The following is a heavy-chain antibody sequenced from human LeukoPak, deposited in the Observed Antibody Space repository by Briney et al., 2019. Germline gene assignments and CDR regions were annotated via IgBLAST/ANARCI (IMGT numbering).Heavy chain of an antibody. CDR2: SPSGDIL. D-gene: IGHD6-19*01. Sequence: SPSGDILYYADSVKGHFTISRDNFKNTVYLQMNSLRAEDTAVYYCAKRSAESSGYFDYWGQGTLVTVSS. V-gene: IGHV3-23*01. J-gene: IGHJ4*02. CDR3: AKRSAESSGYFDY.